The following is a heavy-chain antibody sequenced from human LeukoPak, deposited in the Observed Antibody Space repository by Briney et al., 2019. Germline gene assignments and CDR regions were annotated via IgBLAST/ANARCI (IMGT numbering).Heavy chain of an antibody. J-gene: IGHJ4*02. D-gene: IGHD3-22*01. CDR1: GFTFSRNA. CDR2: ISGNGLGT. V-gene: IGHV3-23*01. CDR3: AKDANILRSSGYLIPIDF. Sequence: GGSLRLSCAASGFTFSRNAMNWVRQAPGKGLEWVAAISGNGLGTYYADSVKGCFNISRDNSRNTLYLHMNSLRIEDTAFYYCAKDANILRSSGYLIPIDFWGQGTLVTVSS.